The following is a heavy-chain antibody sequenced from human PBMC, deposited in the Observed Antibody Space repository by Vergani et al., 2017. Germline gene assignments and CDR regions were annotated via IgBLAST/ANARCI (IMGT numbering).Heavy chain of an antibody. CDR2: ITAIGSA. CDR1: GWSLSGYF. CDR3: ASRRPRLNLGSKSNAGTFDS. J-gene: IGHJ4*02. Sequence: QVHLQQRGAGVLKPSETLSLTCGVTGWSLSGYFWSWIRQSPGRGLEWIGEITAIGSANYSPSATSRVTISVDTSRCEFTLTVTSVTAAVTGLYFCASRRPRLNLGSKSNAGTFDSWVQGTLVTVSS. D-gene: IGHD3-10*01. V-gene: IGHV4-34*02.